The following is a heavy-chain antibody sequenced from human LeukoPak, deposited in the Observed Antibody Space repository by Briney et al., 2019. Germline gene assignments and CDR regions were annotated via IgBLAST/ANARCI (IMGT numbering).Heavy chain of an antibody. CDR1: GFTFSSYS. Sequence: GGSLRLSCAASGFTFSSYSMNWVRQAPGKGLEWVSYISSSSSTIYYADSVKGRFTISRDNAKNSLYLQMNSLRAEDTAVYYCARDVGWELLNYWGQGTLVTVSS. CDR3: ARDVGWELLNY. V-gene: IGHV3-48*01. D-gene: IGHD1-26*01. CDR2: ISSSSSTI. J-gene: IGHJ4*02.